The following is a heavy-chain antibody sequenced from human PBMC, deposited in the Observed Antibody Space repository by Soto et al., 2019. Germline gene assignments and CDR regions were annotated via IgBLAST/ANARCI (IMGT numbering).Heavy chain of an antibody. CDR2: INHSGST. J-gene: IGHJ4*02. CDR1: GGSFSGYY. Sequence: SETLSLTCAVYGGSFSGYYWSWIRQPPGKGLEWIGEINHSGSTNYNPSLKGRVTISVDTSKNQFSLKLSSVTAADTAVYYCARGRWDNSLYYFDYWGQGTLVTVSS. D-gene: IGHD1-26*01. CDR3: ARGRWDNSLYYFDY. V-gene: IGHV4-34*01.